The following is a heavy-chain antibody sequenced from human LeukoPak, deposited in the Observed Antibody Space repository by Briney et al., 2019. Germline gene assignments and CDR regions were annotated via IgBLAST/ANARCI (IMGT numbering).Heavy chain of an antibody. CDR1: GGTFSSYA. D-gene: IGHD2-15*01. CDR3: ARGGQYWSYYYFDY. Sequence: ASVKVSCKASGGTFSSYAISWVRQAPGQGLEWMGRIIPILGIANYAQKFQGRVTITADKSTSTAYMELGSLRSEDTAVYYCARGGQYWSYYYFDYWGQGTLVTVSS. CDR2: IIPILGIA. J-gene: IGHJ4*02. V-gene: IGHV1-69*04.